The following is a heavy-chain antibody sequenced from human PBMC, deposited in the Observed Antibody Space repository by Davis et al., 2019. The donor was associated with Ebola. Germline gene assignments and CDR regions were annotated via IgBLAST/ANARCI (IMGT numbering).Heavy chain of an antibody. V-gene: IGHV3-74*01. J-gene: IGHJ4*02. CDR3: VRTSHYFDC. CDR2: ISSDGGIT. CDR1: GFTFNKYW. Sequence: GESLKISCAASGFTFNKYWMHWVRQAPGKGLVYVSRISSDGGITSYADSVKGRFTISRDNAKSTLYLQMNSLTAEDTAVYYCVRTSHYFDCWGQGTLVTVSS.